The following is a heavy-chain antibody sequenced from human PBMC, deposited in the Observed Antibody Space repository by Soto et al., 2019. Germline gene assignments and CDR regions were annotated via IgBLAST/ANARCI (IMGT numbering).Heavy chain of an antibody. CDR3: ARVPTFEQLTRYSWFDP. J-gene: IGHJ5*02. CDR1: GGTFSSYA. V-gene: IGHV1-69*13. CDR2: IIPIFGTA. Sequence: SVKVSCKASGGTFSSYAISWVRQAPGQGLEWMGGIIPIFGTANYAQKFQGRVTITADESTSTAYMELSSLRSEDTAVYYCARVPTFEQLTRYSWFDPWGQGTLVTVS. D-gene: IGHD6-6*01.